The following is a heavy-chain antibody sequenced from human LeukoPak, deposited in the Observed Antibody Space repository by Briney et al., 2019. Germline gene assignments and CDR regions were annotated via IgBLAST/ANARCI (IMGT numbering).Heavy chain of an antibody. J-gene: IGHJ4*02. V-gene: IGHV4-59*08. CDR2: IYYSGST. CDR3: ARAPLRSRFDY. Sequence: PSETLSLTCIVSGGSLSSYYWCGIRQPPGKGLEWIGYIYYSGSTNYNPSLKSRVTISVDTSKNQFSLKLSSVTAADTAVYYCARAPLRSRFDYWGQGTLVTVSS. CDR1: GGSLSSYY.